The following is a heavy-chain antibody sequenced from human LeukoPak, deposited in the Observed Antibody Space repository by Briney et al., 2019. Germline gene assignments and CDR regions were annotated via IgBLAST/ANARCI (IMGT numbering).Heavy chain of an antibody. V-gene: IGHV4-34*01. CDR1: GGSFSGYY. Sequence: PSETLSLTCAVYGGSFSGYYWSWIRQPPGKGLEWIGEINHSGSTNYNPSLKSRVTISVDTSKNQFSLKLSSVTAADTAVYYCASPGTVEYSSSSGDYYYGMDVWGQGTTVTVSS. CDR2: INHSGST. D-gene: IGHD6-6*01. CDR3: ASPGTVEYSSSSGDYYYGMDV. J-gene: IGHJ6*02.